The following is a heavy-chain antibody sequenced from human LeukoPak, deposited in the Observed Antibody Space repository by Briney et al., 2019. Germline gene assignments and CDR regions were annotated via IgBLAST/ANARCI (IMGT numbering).Heavy chain of an antibody. CDR2: IYSGGNT. Sequence: GGSLRLSCAGSGLTVSSNYMSWVRQAPGKGLEWVSVIYSGGNTNYADSVKGRFTISRDNSKNTLYLQMNSLRAEDTAVYYCATNQYYYYYYMDVWGKGTTVTISS. J-gene: IGHJ6*03. V-gene: IGHV3-53*01. CDR1: GLTVSSNY. D-gene: IGHD1-14*01. CDR3: ATNQYYYYYYMDV.